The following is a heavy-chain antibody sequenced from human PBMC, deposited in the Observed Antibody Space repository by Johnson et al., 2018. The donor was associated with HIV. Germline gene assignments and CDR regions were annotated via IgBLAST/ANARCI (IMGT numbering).Heavy chain of an antibody. CDR1: GFSFTNAW. CDR3: TTLGGDACDI. Sequence: EVQLVESGGDLVKPGGSLRLSCTASGFSFTNAWMSWVRQAPGKGLEWVGRIKGESDGGSTDYAAPLKGRFTISRDDSKNTVYLYMNSLRIEDTAVYYCTTLGGDACDIWCQGTLVTVSS. D-gene: IGHD3-3*01. CDR2: IKGESDGGST. V-gene: IGHV3-15*05. J-gene: IGHJ3*02.